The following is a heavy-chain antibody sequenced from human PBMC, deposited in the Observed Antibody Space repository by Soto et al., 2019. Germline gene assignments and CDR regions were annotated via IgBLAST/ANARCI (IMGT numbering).Heavy chain of an antibody. CDR1: GFSLSTSGVG. Sequence: QITLKESGPPLVKPTQTLTLTCTFSGFSLSTSGVGVGWIRQPPGKALEWLALIYWDDDKRYSPSLKCRLTITKDTSKNQVVLTMTNIDPVDTATYYCAHSYYYDSSGYRSFDYWGQGTLVTVSS. J-gene: IGHJ4*02. CDR2: IYWDDDK. V-gene: IGHV2-5*02. D-gene: IGHD3-22*01. CDR3: AHSYYYDSSGYRSFDY.